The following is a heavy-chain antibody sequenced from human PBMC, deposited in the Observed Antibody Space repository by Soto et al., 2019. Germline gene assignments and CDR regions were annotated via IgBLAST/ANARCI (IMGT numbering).Heavy chain of an antibody. Sequence: ASVKVSCKASGYTFTSYGISWVRQAPGQGLEWMGWISAYNGNTNYAQKLQGRVTMTTDTSTSTAYMELRSLRSDDTAVYYCARVEGYSSSWYRGYYYYGMDVWGQGTMVTVSS. CDR3: ARVEGYSSSWYRGYYYYGMDV. CDR1: GYTFTSYG. V-gene: IGHV1-18*01. D-gene: IGHD6-13*01. J-gene: IGHJ6*02. CDR2: ISAYNGNT.